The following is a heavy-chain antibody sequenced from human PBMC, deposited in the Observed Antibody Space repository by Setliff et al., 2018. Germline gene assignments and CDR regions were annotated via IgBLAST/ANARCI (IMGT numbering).Heavy chain of an antibody. CDR1: GASIANINYY. CDR2: IFYSGRT. Sequence: LSLTCTVSGASIANINYYWGLIRQPPGEGLEWIGSIFYSGRTFYNPSLKSRVTIPVDTSKNQFSLTLSSVTAADTAVYYCARLPNYVWGSPVDYWGQGTLVTVSS. D-gene: IGHD3-16*01. V-gene: IGHV4-39*01. J-gene: IGHJ4*02. CDR3: ARLPNYVWGSPVDY.